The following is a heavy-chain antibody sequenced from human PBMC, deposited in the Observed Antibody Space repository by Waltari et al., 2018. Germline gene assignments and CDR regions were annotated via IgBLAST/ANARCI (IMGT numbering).Heavy chain of an antibody. Sequence: EVQLVESGGTLVQPGGSLRLSCAASGFTFGNYEMNWVSQAPRKGLEWNADINTESSSTYYGDSVQGRFTISRDDAKDSLYLQMNSLRVEDTAVYYCVRDGGGAYGDYDWFDPWGQGTLVTVSS. J-gene: IGHJ5*02. CDR3: VRDGGGAYGDYDWFDP. D-gene: IGHD4-17*01. V-gene: IGHV3-48*03. CDR2: INTESSST. CDR1: GFTFGNYE.